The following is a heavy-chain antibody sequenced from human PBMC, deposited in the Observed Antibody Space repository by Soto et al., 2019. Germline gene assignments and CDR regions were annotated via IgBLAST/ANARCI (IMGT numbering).Heavy chain of an antibody. Sequence: VGSLRLSCAASGFTFNSFAMSWVRQAPGKGLEWVSGITGSGGTTYYADSVKGRFTISRDNSMNTLYLQMNSLRAEDTALYYCAKDQSSTIAGRRGFDYWGQGALVTVSS. CDR2: ITGSGGTT. J-gene: IGHJ4*02. V-gene: IGHV3-23*01. CDR3: AKDQSSTIAGRRGFDY. CDR1: GFTFNSFA. D-gene: IGHD6-6*01.